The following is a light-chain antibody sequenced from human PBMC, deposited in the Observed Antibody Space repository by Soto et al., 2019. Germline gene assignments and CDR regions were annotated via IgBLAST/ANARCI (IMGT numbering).Light chain of an antibody. Sequence: DILMTQSPATLSVSPGDRVSLSCRASQSVSSSLAWYQQKPGQAPRLLIYGASTRATGIPSRFSGSGSGTEFTLTISCLQSDDFAVYYCQQYNKCPPRTFGQGTKVDIK. CDR2: GAS. CDR3: QQYNKCPPRT. J-gene: IGKJ1*01. CDR1: QSVSSS. V-gene: IGKV3-15*01.